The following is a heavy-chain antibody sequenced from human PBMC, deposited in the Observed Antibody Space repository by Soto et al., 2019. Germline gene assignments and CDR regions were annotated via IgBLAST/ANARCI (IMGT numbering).Heavy chain of an antibody. Sequence: PSETLSLTCAVYGGSFSGYYWSWIRQPPGKGLEWIGEINHSGSTNYNPSLKSRVTISVDTSKNQFSLKLSSVTAADTAAYYCARNLAVYDYVWGSYRYLYYSDYWGQGTLVTVSS. CDR2: INHSGST. CDR3: ARNLAVYDYVWGSYRYLYYSDY. D-gene: IGHD3-16*02. V-gene: IGHV4-34*01. CDR1: GGSFSGYY. J-gene: IGHJ4*02.